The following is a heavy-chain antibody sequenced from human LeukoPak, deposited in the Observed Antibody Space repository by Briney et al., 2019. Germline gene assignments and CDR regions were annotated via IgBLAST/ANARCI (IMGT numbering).Heavy chain of an antibody. CDR2: ITKSTGNT. Sequence: GGSLRLSCAASGFTFSRYAMSWVRQAPGKGLEWVSSITKSTGNTYFADSVKGRFTLSRDNSNNTLYLQMNSLRLDDTAVYYCARDGDYSPPSFWGQGTLVTVSS. CDR1: GFTFSRYA. J-gene: IGHJ4*02. V-gene: IGHV3-23*01. D-gene: IGHD4-11*01. CDR3: ARDGDYSPPSF.